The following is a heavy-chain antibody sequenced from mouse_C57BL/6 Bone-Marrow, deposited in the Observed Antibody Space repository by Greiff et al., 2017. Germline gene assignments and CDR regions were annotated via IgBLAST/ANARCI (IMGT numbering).Heavy chain of an antibody. Sequence: DVQLQESGTVLARPGASVKMSCKTSGYTFTSYWMHWVKQRPGQGLEWIGAIYPGNSDTSYNQKFTGKAKLTAVTSASTAYMELSSLTNEDSAVYYYTRTVFDYWGQGTTLTVSS. V-gene: IGHV1-5*01. CDR1: GYTFTSYW. CDR2: IYPGNSDT. J-gene: IGHJ2*01. CDR3: TRTVFDY.